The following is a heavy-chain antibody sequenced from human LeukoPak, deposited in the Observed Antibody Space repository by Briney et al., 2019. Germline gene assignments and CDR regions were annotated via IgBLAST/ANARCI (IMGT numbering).Heavy chain of an antibody. J-gene: IGHJ4*02. V-gene: IGHV3-23*01. CDR2: ISGSGGST. CDR3: AKASQYSSGWYGDYFDY. CDR1: GFTFSSYA. D-gene: IGHD6-19*01. Sequence: PGGSLRLSCAASGFTFSSYAMSWVRQAPGKGLEWVSAISGSGGSTYYADSVKGRFTISRGNSKNTLYLQMNSLRAEDTAVYYCAKASQYSSGWYGDYFDYWGQGTLVTVSS.